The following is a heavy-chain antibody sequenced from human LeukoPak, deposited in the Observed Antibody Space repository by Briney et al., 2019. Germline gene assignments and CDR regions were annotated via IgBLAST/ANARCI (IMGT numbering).Heavy chain of an antibody. CDR2: IYTSGST. CDR3: ARDFPLQSKGGFDP. D-gene: IGHD5-24*01. Sequence: SGTLSLTCAVSGGSISSNNWWSWVRQPPGKGLEWIGRIYTSGSTNYNPSLKSRVTISVDTSKNQFSLKLSSVTAADTAVYYCARDFPLQSKGGFDPWGQGTLVTVSS. CDR1: GGSISSNNW. J-gene: IGHJ5*02. V-gene: IGHV4-4*02.